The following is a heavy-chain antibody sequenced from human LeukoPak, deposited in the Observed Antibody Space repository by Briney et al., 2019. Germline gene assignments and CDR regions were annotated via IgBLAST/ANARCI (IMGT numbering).Heavy chain of an antibody. CDR3: ARGSVVPAAISY. CDR2: VNPNSGGT. CDR1: GYTFTGYY. J-gene: IGHJ4*02. D-gene: IGHD2-2*02. V-gene: IGHV1-2*04. Sequence: GASVKASCKASGYTFTGYYMHWVRQAPGQGLEWMGWVNPNSGGTNYAQKFQGWVTMTRDTSISTAYMELSRLRSDDTAVYYCARGSVVPAAISYWGQGTLVTVSS.